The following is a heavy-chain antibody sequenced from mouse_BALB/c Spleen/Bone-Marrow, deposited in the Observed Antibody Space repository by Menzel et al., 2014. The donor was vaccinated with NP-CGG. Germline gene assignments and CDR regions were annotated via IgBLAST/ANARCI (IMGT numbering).Heavy chain of an antibody. CDR2: INPGSSTI. Sequence: EVQGVESGGGLVQPGGSLNLACVASGFDFGRYWMSWARQAPGKGLEWIGEINPGSSTINYSPSLKDKFIISRDNGKNTLYLQMSKVRSEDSALNCCARIGLYGYHDNWGQGTTLTVSS. CDR3: ARIGLYGYHDN. J-gene: IGHJ2*01. CDR1: GFDFGRYW. D-gene: IGHD1-2*01. V-gene: IGHV4-2*02.